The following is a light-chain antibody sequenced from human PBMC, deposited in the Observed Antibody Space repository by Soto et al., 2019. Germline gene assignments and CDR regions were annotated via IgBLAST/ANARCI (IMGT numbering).Light chain of an antibody. CDR3: QQRSNWPLT. Sequence: EIVLTQSPATLSLSPGERATLSCRASQSVSTYLAWYQQKPGQAPRLLIYDASNRATGIPARFGGSGSGADFTPTISSLEPEDFAVYYCQQRSNWPLTFGGGTKVDIK. CDR2: DAS. CDR1: QSVSTY. V-gene: IGKV3-11*01. J-gene: IGKJ4*01.